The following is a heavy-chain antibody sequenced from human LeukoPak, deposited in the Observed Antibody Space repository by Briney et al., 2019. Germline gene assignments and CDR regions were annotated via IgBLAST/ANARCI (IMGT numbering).Heavy chain of an antibody. CDR2: MNPNSGNT. J-gene: IGHJ6*03. D-gene: IGHD1-26*01. CDR1: GCTFTSYD. CDR3: ARGLIVGAAYYYYYMDV. V-gene: IGHV1-8*01. Sequence: ASVKVSCKASGCTFTSYDINWVRQATGQGLEWMGWMNPNSGNTGYAQKFQGRVTMTRNTSISTAYMELSSLRSEDTAVYYRARGLIVGAAYYYYYMDVWGKGTTVTVSS.